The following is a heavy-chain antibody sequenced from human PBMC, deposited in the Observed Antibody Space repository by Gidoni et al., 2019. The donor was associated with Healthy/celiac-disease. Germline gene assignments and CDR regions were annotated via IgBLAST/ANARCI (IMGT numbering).Heavy chain of an antibody. CDR3: AKDRSDYYDSSGYIDY. Sequence: EVQLLESGGGLVQPGGSLRLSCAASGFTFSSYAMSWVRQAPGKGLEWVSAISGSGGSTYYADSVKGRFTISRDNSKNTLYLQMNSLRAEDTAVYYCAKDRSDYYDSSGYIDYWGQGTLVTVSS. V-gene: IGHV3-23*01. CDR2: ISGSGGST. D-gene: IGHD3-22*01. J-gene: IGHJ4*02. CDR1: GFTFSSYA.